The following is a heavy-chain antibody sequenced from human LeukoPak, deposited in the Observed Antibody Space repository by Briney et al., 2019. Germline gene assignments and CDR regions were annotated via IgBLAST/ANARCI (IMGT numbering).Heavy chain of an antibody. CDR3: ASIGRSGAFDI. CDR1: GFTFSSYA. J-gene: IGHJ3*02. D-gene: IGHD3-10*01. Sequence: GGSLRLSCAASGFTFSSYAMHWVRQAPGKGLEWVAVISYDGSNKYYADSVKGRFTISRDNSKNTLYLQMNSLRAEGTAVYYCASIGRSGAFDIWGQGTMVTVSS. CDR2: ISYDGSNK. V-gene: IGHV3-30-3*01.